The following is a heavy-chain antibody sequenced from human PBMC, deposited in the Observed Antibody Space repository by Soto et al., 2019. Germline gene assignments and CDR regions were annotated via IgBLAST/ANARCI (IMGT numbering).Heavy chain of an antibody. V-gene: IGHV4-4*07. CDR2: IYTSGST. D-gene: IGHD6-13*01. Sequence: ETLCLTCTVSGGSISSYYWGWIRQPAGKGLEWIGRIYTSGSTNYNPSLKSRVTMSVDTSKNQFSLKLSSVTAADTAVYYCACGFSAGQGSPPDFWGQGSLVAVSS. J-gene: IGHJ1*01. CDR3: ACGFSAGQGSPPDF. CDR1: GGSISSYY.